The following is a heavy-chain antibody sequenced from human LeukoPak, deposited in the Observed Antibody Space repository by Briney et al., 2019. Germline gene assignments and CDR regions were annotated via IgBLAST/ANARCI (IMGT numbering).Heavy chain of an antibody. CDR3: TRDDGSYYEAPPDY. J-gene: IGHJ4*02. CDR2: IRSKAYGGTT. D-gene: IGHD1-26*01. Sequence: GGSLRLSCAASGFTFSSYWMSWFRQAPGKGLEWVGFIRSKAYGGTTEYAASVKGRFTISRDDSKSIAYLQMNSLKTEDTAVYYCTRDDGSYYEAPPDYWGQGTLVTVSS. CDR1: GFTFSSYW. V-gene: IGHV3-49*03.